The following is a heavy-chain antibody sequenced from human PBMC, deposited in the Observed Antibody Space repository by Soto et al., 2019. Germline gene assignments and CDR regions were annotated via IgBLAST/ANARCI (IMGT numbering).Heavy chain of an antibody. J-gene: IGHJ4*02. Sequence: SETQSLTYTVSGDSISSSNYFWSWIRQSPGKGLEWIGTIFYSGSTYYNPSLASRITISVDTSKNQFSLDLNSVTAADTAVYYCARGPSGDKVAYWGQGIQVTVSS. CDR2: IFYSGST. D-gene: IGHD7-27*01. V-gene: IGHV4-39*07. CDR1: GDSISSSNYF. CDR3: ARGPSGDKVAY.